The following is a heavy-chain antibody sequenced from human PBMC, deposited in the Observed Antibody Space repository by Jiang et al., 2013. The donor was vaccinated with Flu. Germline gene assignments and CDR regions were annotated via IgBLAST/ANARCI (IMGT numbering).Heavy chain of an antibody. CDR2: ISYDGSNK. Sequence: VQLVESGGGVVQPGRSLRLSCAASGFTFSSYGMHWVRQAPGKGLEWVAVISYDGSNKYYADSVKGRFTISRDNSKNTLYLQMNSLRAEDTAVYYCAKVAAAGTGNYWGQGTLVTVSS. V-gene: IGHV3-30*18. CDR1: GFTFSSYG. D-gene: IGHD6-13*01. J-gene: IGHJ4*02. CDR3: AKVAAAGTGNY.